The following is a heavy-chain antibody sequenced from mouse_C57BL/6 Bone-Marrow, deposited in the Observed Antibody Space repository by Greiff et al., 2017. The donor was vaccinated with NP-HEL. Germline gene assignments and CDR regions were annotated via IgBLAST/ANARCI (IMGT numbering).Heavy chain of an antibody. CDR1: GYAFSSSW. CDR2: IYPGDGDT. CDR3: ARRRYLCAMDY. J-gene: IGHJ4*01. D-gene: IGHD5-1*01. Sequence: VQLQQSGPELVKPGASVKISCKASGYAFSSSWMNWVKQRPGKGLEWIGRIYPGDGDTNYNGKFKGKATLTADKSSSTAYMQLSSLTSENSAVYVCARRRYLCAMDYWGRGTSVTVTS. V-gene: IGHV1-82*01.